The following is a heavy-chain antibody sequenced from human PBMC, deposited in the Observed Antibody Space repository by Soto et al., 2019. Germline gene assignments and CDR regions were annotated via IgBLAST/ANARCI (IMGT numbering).Heavy chain of an antibody. CDR3: ARRVNGYFDY. Sequence: EVQLLESGGGLVQPGGSLTLSCAASGFRFRDYTMSWVRQAPGKVLESISVILSNYNTYYTDSARGRFTISRDSSKNMLYLEMNSLRAEDTAVYYCARRVNGYFDYWGQGALVTVSS. J-gene: IGHJ4*02. V-gene: IGHV3-23*05. CDR1: GFRFRDYT. D-gene: IGHD2-8*01. CDR2: ILSNYNT.